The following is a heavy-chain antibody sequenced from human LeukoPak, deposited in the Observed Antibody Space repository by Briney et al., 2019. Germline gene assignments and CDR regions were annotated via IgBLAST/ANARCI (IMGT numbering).Heavy chain of an antibody. J-gene: IGHJ4*02. CDR2: ISGSGGST. V-gene: IGHV3-23*01. CDR1: GFTFSSYA. D-gene: IGHD3-22*01. Sequence: PGGSLRLSCAASGFTFSSYAMSWVRQAPGKGLEWVSAISGSGGSTYYADSVKGRFTISRDNSKNTLYLQMNSLRAEDTAVYYCATPLSYYYDSSGYYKHTDYWGQGTLVTVSS. CDR3: ATPLSYYYDSSGYYKHTDY.